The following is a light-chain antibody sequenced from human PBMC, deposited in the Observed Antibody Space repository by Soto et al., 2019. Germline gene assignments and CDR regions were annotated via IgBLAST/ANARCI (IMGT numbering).Light chain of an antibody. Sequence: EIVMTQSPATLSVSPGERATLSCRASQSVSSNLAWYQQKPGQAPRLLIYGASTRATGIPARFSGSRSGTEFPLTISSLQSEYFAFYYWQQYNNWPPWTFGPGTKVDIK. J-gene: IGKJ3*01. V-gene: IGKV3-15*01. CDR1: QSVSSN. CDR3: QQYNNWPPWT. CDR2: GAS.